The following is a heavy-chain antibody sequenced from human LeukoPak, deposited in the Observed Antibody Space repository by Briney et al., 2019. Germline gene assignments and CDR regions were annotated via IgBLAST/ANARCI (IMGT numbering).Heavy chain of an antibody. Sequence: GASVKVSCKASGYTFTSYGISWVRQAPGQGLEWMGWINTNNGNTNYAENFQGRVTMTTDTSTSTVYMEVRTLRLDDTAVYYCARDAMGVRLTVDYWGQGTPVTVSS. CDR1: GYTFTSYG. V-gene: IGHV1-18*01. CDR3: ARDAMGVRLTVDY. D-gene: IGHD3-10*01. J-gene: IGHJ4*02. CDR2: INTNNGNT.